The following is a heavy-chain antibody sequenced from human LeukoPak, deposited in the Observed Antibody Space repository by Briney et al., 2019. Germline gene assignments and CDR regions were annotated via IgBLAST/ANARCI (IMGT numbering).Heavy chain of an antibody. V-gene: IGHV1-18*04. CDR3: ARDSWVTTAY. J-gene: IGHJ1*01. CDR1: GYTFTSYG. CDR2: ISAYNGNT. Sequence: ASVKVSCKASGYTFTSYGISWVRQTPGQGLEWMGWISAYNGNTDYAQKLQGRVTMTTDTPTSIAYMELRSLRSDDTAVYYCARDSWVTTAYWGQGTLVTVPS. D-gene: IGHD4-17*01.